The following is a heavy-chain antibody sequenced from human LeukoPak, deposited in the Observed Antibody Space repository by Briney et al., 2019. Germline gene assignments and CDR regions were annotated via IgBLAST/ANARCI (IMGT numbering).Heavy chain of an antibody. Sequence: GASVKVSCKASGYTFTSYDINWVRQATGQGLAWMGWMNPNSGNTGYAQKFQGRVTMTRNTSISTAYMELSSLRSEDTAVYYCARGAAAGNPPDDAFDIWGQGTMVTVSS. V-gene: IGHV1-8*01. CDR2: MNPNSGNT. CDR3: ARGAAAGNPPDDAFDI. CDR1: GYTFTSYD. D-gene: IGHD6-13*01. J-gene: IGHJ3*02.